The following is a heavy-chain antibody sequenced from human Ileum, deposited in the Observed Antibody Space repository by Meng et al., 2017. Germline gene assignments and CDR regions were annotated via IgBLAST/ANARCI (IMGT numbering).Heavy chain of an antibody. CDR2: ISGSGGST. Sequence: GGPLRPSCAASGFIFSSYGLSWVRQAPGKGLEWVSIISGSGGSTNYADSMKGGFTNTRDNSKNTVYLQRNSLRAEDTALYYCAVAGSETFDTWGQGTMVTVSS. D-gene: IGHD2-15*01. CDR1: GFIFSSYG. CDR3: AVAGSETFDT. V-gene: IGHV3-23*01. J-gene: IGHJ3*02.